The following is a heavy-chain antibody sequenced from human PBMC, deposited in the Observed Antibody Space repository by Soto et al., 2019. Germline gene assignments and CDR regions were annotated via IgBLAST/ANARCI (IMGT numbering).Heavy chain of an antibody. CDR1: GFTVSSNY. J-gene: IGHJ4*02. V-gene: IGHV3-53*01. D-gene: IGHD7-27*01. CDR2: IYSGGST. CDR3: ARESTTGDRDY. Sequence: GGSLRLSCAASGFTVSSNYMSWVRQAPGKGLEWVSVIYSGGSTYYADSVKGRFTISRDNSKNTLYLQMNSLRAEDTAVYYCARESTTGDRDYWGQGTLVTVSS.